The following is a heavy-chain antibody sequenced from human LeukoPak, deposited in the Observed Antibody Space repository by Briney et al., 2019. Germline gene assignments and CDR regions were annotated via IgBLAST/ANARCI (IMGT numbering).Heavy chain of an antibody. V-gene: IGHV3-21*01. Sequence: GGSLRLSCAASGFTFSTYTMNWVRQAPGKGLEWVASIGSGGRHIHYADSVKGRFTISRDNAKNSLYLQMNSLRAEDTAVYYCARSGYTYGFDYWGQRALVTVSS. CDR1: GFTFSTYT. J-gene: IGHJ4*02. CDR3: ARSGYTYGFDY. D-gene: IGHD5-18*01. CDR2: IGSGGRHI.